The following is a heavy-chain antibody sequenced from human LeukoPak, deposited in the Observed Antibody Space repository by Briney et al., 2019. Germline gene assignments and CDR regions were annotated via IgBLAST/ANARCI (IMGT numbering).Heavy chain of an antibody. Sequence: GGSLRLSCAASGFTFSSYAMSWVRQAAGKGLEWGSAISGSGDSTYYADSVKGRFTISRDNSKNTLYLQMNSLRAEDTAVYYCAKRQGIAAAGHYYFDYWGQGTLVTVSS. CDR2: ISGSGDST. D-gene: IGHD6-13*01. CDR1: GFTFSSYA. J-gene: IGHJ4*02. CDR3: AKRQGIAAAGHYYFDY. V-gene: IGHV3-23*01.